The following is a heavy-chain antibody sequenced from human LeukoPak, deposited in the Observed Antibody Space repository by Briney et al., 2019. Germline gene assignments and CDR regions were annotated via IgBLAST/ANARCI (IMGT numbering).Heavy chain of an antibody. D-gene: IGHD3-16*01. Sequence: GASVKVSCKVSGYTLTELSMHWVRQAPGKGLEWMGGFDPEDGETIYAQKFQGRVTMTEDTSTDTAYMELSSLRSEDTAVYYCATDFRVLPIYDTDQYAFDIWGQGTMVTVSS. CDR2: FDPEDGET. CDR1: GYTLTELS. J-gene: IGHJ3*02. V-gene: IGHV1-24*01. CDR3: ATDFRVLPIYDTDQYAFDI.